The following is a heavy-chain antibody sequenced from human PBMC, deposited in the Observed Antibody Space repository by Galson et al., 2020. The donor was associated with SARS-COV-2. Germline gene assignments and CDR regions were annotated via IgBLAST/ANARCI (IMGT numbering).Heavy chain of an antibody. V-gene: IGHV3-48*03. CDR3: ASPYLAAASFLGAVDL. D-gene: IGHD6-13*01. CDR1: GLTFINYE. J-gene: IGHJ3*01. Sequence: GGSLRLSCAASGLTFINYEMNWVRQAPGKGLEWISYISDSGTNLYYADSVKGRFTISRDNAKNSVYLQMTSLRAEDTAVYYCASPYLAAASFLGAVDLCGRGTLVTVSS. CDR2: ISDSGTNL.